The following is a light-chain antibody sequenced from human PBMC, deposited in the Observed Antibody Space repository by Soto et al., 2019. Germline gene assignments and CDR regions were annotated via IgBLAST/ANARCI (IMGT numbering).Light chain of an antibody. CDR1: SSDVGRYNY. V-gene: IGLV2-14*01. J-gene: IGLJ1*01. Sequence: QSVLTQPASVSGSPGQSITISCTGTSSDVGRYNYVSWYQHHPGKAPKLMIYEVNNPPSGISNRFSGSKSGNTASLTISGLQAEDEADYYCSSYTTTITYVFGSGTKVTVL. CDR3: SSYTTTITYV. CDR2: EVN.